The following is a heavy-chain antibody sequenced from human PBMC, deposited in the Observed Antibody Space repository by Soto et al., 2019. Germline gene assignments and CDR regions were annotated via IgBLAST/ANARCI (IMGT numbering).Heavy chain of an antibody. V-gene: IGHV4-34*01. J-gene: IGHJ6*02. CDR2: INHSGST. CDR1: GGSFSGYY. CDR3: ARDDYGDYGVSLRQGYYYYGMDV. Sequence: QVQLQQWGAGLLKPSETLSLTCAVYGGSFSGYYWSWIRQPPGKGLEWIGEINHSGSTNYNPSLKSRVTISVDTSKNQFSLKLSSVTAADTAVYYCARDDYGDYGVSLRQGYYYYGMDVWGQGTTVSVSS. D-gene: IGHD4-17*01.